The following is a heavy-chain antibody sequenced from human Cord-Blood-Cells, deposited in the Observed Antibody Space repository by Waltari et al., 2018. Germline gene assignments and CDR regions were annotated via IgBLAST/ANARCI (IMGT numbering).Heavy chain of an antibody. CDR1: GGSFSGYY. Sequence: QVQLQQWGAGLLKPSETLSLTCAVYGGSFSGYYWIWTLQPPGKGLEWIGEINHSGSTNYNPSLKSRVTISVDTSKNQFSLKLSSVTAADTAVYYCARGRLGVAGKFDYWGQGTLVTVSS. V-gene: IGHV4-34*01. J-gene: IGHJ4*02. D-gene: IGHD6-19*01. CDR2: INHSGST. CDR3: ARGRLGVAGKFDY.